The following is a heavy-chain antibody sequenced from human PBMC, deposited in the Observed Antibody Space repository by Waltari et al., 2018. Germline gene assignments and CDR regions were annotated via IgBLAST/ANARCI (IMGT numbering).Heavy chain of an antibody. J-gene: IGHJ4*02. Sequence: EVQLVQSGAEVKKPGESLKSSCKGSGFNFATYWIGWVRQMPGKGLEWMGVIYPGDSNTMYSPSFQGQVTFSADESTDTAYLQWTSLKASDTAIYYCARRAYQYYFDYWGQGTLVTVSS. CDR2: IYPGDSNT. D-gene: IGHD2-21*01. CDR3: ARRAYQYYFDY. V-gene: IGHV5-51*01. CDR1: GFNFATYW.